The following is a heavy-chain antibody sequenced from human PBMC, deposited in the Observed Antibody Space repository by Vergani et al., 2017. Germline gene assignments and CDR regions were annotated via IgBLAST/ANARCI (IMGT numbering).Heavy chain of an antibody. V-gene: IGHV4-38-2*01. CDR3: ARSRGDYWYFVR. J-gene: IGHJ2*01. CDR1: GYSIGSGFY. Sequence: QVRLEESGPGLVKPSETLSLTCSVSGYSIGSGFYWAWIRQSPGEGLQWLTSIHNRGKTYHNPSLKSRVPVSLDTSKNLFSLNLTAVTATDTAVYYCARSRGDYWYFVRWGPGSLVTVSS. D-gene: IGHD2-21*01. CDR2: IHNRGKT.